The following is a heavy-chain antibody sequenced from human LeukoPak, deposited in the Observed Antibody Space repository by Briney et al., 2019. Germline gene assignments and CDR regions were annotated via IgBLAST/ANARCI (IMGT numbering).Heavy chain of an antibody. V-gene: IGHV4-34*01. J-gene: IGHJ4*02. D-gene: IGHD6-13*01. CDR3: ARVLRAAAGTGRGIYFDY. CDR1: GGSFSGYY. CDR2: INHSGST. Sequence: PSETLSLTCAVYGGSFSGYYWSWIRQPPGKGLEWIGEINHSGSTNYNPSLKSRVTISVDTSKNQFSLKLSSVTAADTAVYYCARVLRAAAGTGRGIYFDYWGQGTLVTVSS.